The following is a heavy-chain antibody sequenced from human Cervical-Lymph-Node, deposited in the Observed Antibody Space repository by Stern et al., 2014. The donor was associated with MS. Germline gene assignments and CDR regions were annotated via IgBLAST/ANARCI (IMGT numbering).Heavy chain of an antibody. J-gene: IGHJ4*02. Sequence: QVKLVQSGAEVKKPGASVKVSCKASGYTFTSHYMHWVRKAPGQGLERVGIINPSGDSASYAQKYQGRVTMTRDTSTSTVYMELSSLRSEDTAVYYCASGTGSKRPTGNYLGQGTLVTVSS. CDR3: ASGTGSKRPTGNY. D-gene: IGHD3/OR15-3a*01. CDR2: INPSGDSA. CDR1: GYTFTSHY. V-gene: IGHV1-46*01.